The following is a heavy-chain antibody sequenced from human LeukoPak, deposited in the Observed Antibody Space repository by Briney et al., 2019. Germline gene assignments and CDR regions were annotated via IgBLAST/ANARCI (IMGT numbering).Heavy chain of an antibody. CDR1: GFTFSSYA. CDR2: RSYDGSTK. Sequence: GRSLRLSCAASGFTFSSYAMHWVRQAPGKGLDWVAVRSYDGSTKYYAVSVKGRFNIPRGNSKTTLYLQMNRLRAEDTAVYYCARASDYGGSYYYYYGMDVWGQGTTVTVSS. CDR3: ARASDYGGSYYYYYGMDV. D-gene: IGHD4-23*01. V-gene: IGHV3-30*04. J-gene: IGHJ6*02.